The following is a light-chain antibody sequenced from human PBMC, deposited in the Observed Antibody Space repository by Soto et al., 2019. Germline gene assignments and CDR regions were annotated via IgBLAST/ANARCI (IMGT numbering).Light chain of an antibody. V-gene: IGKV3-15*01. J-gene: IGKJ1*01. CDR2: GAS. Sequence: EIVMTQSPGSLSVSPGERAVLSCRASESVNSNLAWYQQKPGQAPRLLIFGASTRATGISARFSGSGSGTEFTLTINSLQSEDVAVYYCQQYNTWLRTFGQGTRV. CDR3: QQYNTWLRT. CDR1: ESVNSN.